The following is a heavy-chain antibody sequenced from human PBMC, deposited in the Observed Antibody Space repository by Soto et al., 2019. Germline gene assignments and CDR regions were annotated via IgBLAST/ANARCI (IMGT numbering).Heavy chain of an antibody. Sequence: GESLKISCKGSRYNVTGYWITWVRQMPGKGLEWMGRIDPTDSYTNYSPSFQGHVTISADMSINTAYLQWSSLKASDTAMYYCAATHPLYTPSRGGSYGMDVWGQGTMVTVS. D-gene: IGHD2-2*02. CDR3: AATHPLYTPSRGGSYGMDV. CDR1: RYNVTGYW. V-gene: IGHV5-10-1*01. CDR2: IDPTDSYT. J-gene: IGHJ6*02.